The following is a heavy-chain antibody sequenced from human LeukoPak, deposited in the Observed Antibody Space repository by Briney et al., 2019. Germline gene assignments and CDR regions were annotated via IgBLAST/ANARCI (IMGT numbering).Heavy chain of an antibody. CDR3: AKDLGSGRRVDY. CDR1: GFTFSSYA. D-gene: IGHD3-10*01. Sequence: PGGALRLSCGASGFTFSSYAMSWVRQAPGKGLEWVSAISGSGGSTYYADSVKGRFTISRDNSKNTLYLQMNSLRAEDTAVYYCAKDLGSGRRVDYWGQGTLVTVSS. CDR2: ISGSGGST. V-gene: IGHV3-23*01. J-gene: IGHJ4*02.